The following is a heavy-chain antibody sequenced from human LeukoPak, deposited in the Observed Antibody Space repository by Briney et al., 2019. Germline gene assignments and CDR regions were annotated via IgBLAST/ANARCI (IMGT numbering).Heavy chain of an antibody. CDR2: INPSGGST. D-gene: IGHD5-24*01. CDR3: ARDDSVEMAPVGYFDY. V-gene: IGHV1-46*01. J-gene: IGHJ4*02. CDR1: GYTFTGYY. Sequence: ASVKVSCKASGYTFTGYYMHWVRQAPGQGLEWMGIINPSGGSTSYAQKFQGRVTMTRDMSTSTVYMELSSLRSEDTAVYYCARDDSVEMAPVGYFDYWGQGTLVTVSS.